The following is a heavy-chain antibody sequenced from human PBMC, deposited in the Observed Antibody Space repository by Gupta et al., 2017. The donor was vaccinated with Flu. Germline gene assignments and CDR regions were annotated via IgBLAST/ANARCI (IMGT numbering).Heavy chain of an antibody. CDR3: ARKGGGHCSGGTCYSFDY. Sequence: GQGLEWMVGIIPVFGPTKYAQKFQGRVTITADESTNTAYLELSSLRSEDTAVYYCARKGGGHCSGGTCYSFDYWGQGTLVTVSS. CDR2: IIPVFGPT. V-gene: IGHV1-69*01. D-gene: IGHD2-15*01. J-gene: IGHJ4*02.